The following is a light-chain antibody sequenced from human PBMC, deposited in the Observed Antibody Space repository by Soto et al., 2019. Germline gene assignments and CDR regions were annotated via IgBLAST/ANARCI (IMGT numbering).Light chain of an antibody. CDR3: QQYNNWPNKSVGT. J-gene: IGKJ1*01. Sequence: EIVMTQSPATLSVSPWERATLSCRASQSVSSNVAWYQQIPGQTPRLLIYGASTRATGVPVRFSGSASGTGFTLTISGLQSEDFAVYYCQQYNNWPNKSVGTFGQGTKVDIK. CDR2: GAS. CDR1: QSVSSN. V-gene: IGKV3-15*01.